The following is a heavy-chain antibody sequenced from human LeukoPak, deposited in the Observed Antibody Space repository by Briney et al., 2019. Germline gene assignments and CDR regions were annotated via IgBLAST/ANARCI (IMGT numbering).Heavy chain of an antibody. J-gene: IGHJ6*04. CDR3: ASAPAGYYGNYYYYGMDV. Sequence: GGSLTLSCAASGYPYSSYEMNWVRQAPGKGLEWVLHFSCSGSTRCYADSVKCRFTITRGNAKNSLYLQMNSLIAEDTAVYYCASAPAGYYGNYYYYGMDVWGKGTTVTVSS. CDR1: GYPYSSYE. V-gene: IGHV3-48*03. CDR2: FSCSGSTR. D-gene: IGHD3-9*01.